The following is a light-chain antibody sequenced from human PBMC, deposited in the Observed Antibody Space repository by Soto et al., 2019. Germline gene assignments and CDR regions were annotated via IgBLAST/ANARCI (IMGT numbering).Light chain of an antibody. Sequence: QSVLTQPPSASGSPGQSVTISCTGSSSDVGGYNYVSWYQQHPGKAPKLMIYEVSKRPSGVPDRFSGSKSGNTASLIVSGLQAEDEADYYCSSYAGSNSVVFGGGTKVTVL. CDR3: SSYAGSNSVV. CDR1: SSDVGGYNY. V-gene: IGLV2-8*01. J-gene: IGLJ2*01. CDR2: EVS.